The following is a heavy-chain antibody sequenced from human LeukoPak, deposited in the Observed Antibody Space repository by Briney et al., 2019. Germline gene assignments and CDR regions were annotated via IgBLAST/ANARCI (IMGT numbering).Heavy chain of an antibody. CDR1: GYTFTGYY. V-gene: IGHV1-2*02. CDR3: ARGPHERSGYPDD. CDR2: INPNSGGT. Sequence: GESLKISCKGSGYTFTGYYMHWVRQAPGQGLEWMGWINPNSGGTNYAQKFQGRVTLTTDTSTSTAYMELRSLRSDDTAVYYCARGPHERSGYPDDWGQGTLVTVSS. J-gene: IGHJ4*02. D-gene: IGHD3-22*01.